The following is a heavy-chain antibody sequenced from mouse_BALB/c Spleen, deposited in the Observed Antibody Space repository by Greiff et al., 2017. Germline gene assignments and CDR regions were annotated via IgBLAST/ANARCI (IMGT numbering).Heavy chain of an antibody. Sequence: EVQLQESGPELVKPGASVKMSCKASGYTFTSYVMHWVKQKPGQGLEWIGYINPYNDGTKYNEKFKGKATLTSDKSSSTAYMELSSLTSEDSAVYYCARSRDLITKDYWGQGTTLTVSS. J-gene: IGHJ2*01. CDR3: ARSRDLITKDY. D-gene: IGHD2-4*01. CDR2: INPYNDGT. CDR1: GYTFTSYV. V-gene: IGHV1-14*01.